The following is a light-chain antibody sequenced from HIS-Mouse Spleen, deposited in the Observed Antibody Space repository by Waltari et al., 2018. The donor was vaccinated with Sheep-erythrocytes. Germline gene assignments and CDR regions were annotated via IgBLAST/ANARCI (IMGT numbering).Light chain of an antibody. J-gene: IGLJ2*01. Sequence: SYELTQPPSVSVSPGQTARITCSGDALPKQYAYWYQQKPGQAPVLGIYKDSERPPGIPERFSGSSSGTTVTLTISGVQAEDEADYYCQSADSSVVFGGGTKLTVL. CDR1: ALPKQY. CDR3: QSADSSVV. V-gene: IGLV3-25*03. CDR2: KDS.